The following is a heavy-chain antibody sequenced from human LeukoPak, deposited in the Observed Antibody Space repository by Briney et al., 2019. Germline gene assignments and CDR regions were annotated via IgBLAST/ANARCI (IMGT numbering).Heavy chain of an antibody. CDR3: AKDRTPYGSGSHHYFDY. CDR1: EFTFSSYS. Sequence: GGSLRLSCAASEFTFSSYSMNWVRQAPGKGLEWVSSISSSSSYIYYADSVKGRFTISRDNAKNSLYLQMNSLRAEDTAVYYCAKDRTPYGSGSHHYFDYWGQGTLVTVSS. V-gene: IGHV3-21*04. CDR2: ISSSSSYI. D-gene: IGHD3-10*01. J-gene: IGHJ4*02.